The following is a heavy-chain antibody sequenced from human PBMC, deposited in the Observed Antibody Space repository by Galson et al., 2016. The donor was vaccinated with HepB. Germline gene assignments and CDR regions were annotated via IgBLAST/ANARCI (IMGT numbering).Heavy chain of an antibody. Sequence: LSLTCAVSGDSISRDTWWSWVRQPPGKGLEWIGEIYHTGSTNYDPSVKNRVTISLDKSRNQFSLRLTSVTATGPAVYYCVGGKLASGWPYWGQGNLGRVSS. V-gene: IGHV4-4*02. CDR3: VGGKLASGWPY. CDR2: IYHTGST. D-gene: IGHD4-23*01. CDR1: GDSISRDTW. J-gene: IGHJ4*02.